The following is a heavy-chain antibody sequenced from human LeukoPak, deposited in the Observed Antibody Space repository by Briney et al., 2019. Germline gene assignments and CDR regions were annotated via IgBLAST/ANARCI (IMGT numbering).Heavy chain of an antibody. CDR1: GYTLTELS. V-gene: IGHV1-24*01. D-gene: IGHD3-10*01. J-gene: IGHJ4*02. CDR2: FDPEDGET. Sequence: GASVKVSCKVSGYTLTELSMHWVRQAPGKGLEWMGGFDPEDGETIYAQKFQGRVTMTEDTSTDTAYMELSSLRSEDTAVYYCATATPMVRGVERFDYWGQGTLVTVSS. CDR3: ATATPMVRGVERFDY.